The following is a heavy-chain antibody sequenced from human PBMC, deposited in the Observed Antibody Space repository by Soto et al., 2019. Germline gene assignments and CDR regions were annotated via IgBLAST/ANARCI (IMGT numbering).Heavy chain of an antibody. V-gene: IGHV4-39*01. CDR2: IYYSGST. Sequence: SETLSLTCTVSGGSISSSSYYWGWIRQPPGKGLEWIGSIYYSGSTYYNPSLKSRVTISVDTSKNQFSLKLSSVTAADTAVYYCARRGLLVMAAAGPYFDYWGQGTLVTVSS. CDR3: ARRGLLVMAAAGPYFDY. CDR1: GGSISSSSYY. D-gene: IGHD6-13*01. J-gene: IGHJ4*02.